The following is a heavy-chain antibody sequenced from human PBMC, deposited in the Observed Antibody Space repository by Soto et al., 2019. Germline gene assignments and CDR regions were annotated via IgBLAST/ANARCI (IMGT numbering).Heavy chain of an antibody. CDR1: GGTFSIYA. D-gene: IGHD1-7*01. V-gene: IGHV1-69*01. CDR3: AREYNWNSIYYGMDV. CDR2: ITPIFGTA. Sequence: QVQLVQSGAEVKKPGSSVKVSCKASGGTFSIYAISWVRQAPGQGPEWMGGITPIFGTANYAQKSQGRVTITADESTNTAYMELSSLRSEDTAVYYCAREYNWNSIYYGMDVWGQGTTVTVSS. J-gene: IGHJ6*02.